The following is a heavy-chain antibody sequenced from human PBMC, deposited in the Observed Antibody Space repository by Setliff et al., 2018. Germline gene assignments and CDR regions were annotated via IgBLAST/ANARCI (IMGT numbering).Heavy chain of an antibody. Sequence: VGSLRLSCAVYGFTFNKYWMYWVRQAPGKGLEWVSRINGDATIANYADSVKGRFTISRDNARNALYLQMISLRGEDSGVYFCAALDWGENFYNVDVWGKGTTVTVSS. J-gene: IGHJ6*03. CDR2: INGDATIA. V-gene: IGHV3-74*01. CDR1: GFTFNKYW. D-gene: IGHD7-27*01. CDR3: AALDWGENFYNVDV.